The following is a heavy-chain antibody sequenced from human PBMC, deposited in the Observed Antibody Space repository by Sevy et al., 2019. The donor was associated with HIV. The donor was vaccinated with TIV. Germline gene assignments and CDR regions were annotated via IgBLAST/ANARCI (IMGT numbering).Heavy chain of an antibody. Sequence: SETLSLSCSFSGDFISTYYGTWIRQAPGKGVDWIGSIQYSGTTNYNPSLKSRVTISINTSKNQFSLILSSVTAADTALYFCARGFAIEGLYFDFWGQGILVTVSS. V-gene: IGHV4-59*13. CDR3: ARGFAIEGLYFDF. J-gene: IGHJ4*02. CDR2: IQYSGTT. D-gene: IGHD1-26*01. CDR1: GDFISTYY.